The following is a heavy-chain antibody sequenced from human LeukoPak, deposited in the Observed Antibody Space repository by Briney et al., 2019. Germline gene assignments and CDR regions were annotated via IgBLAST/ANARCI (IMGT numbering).Heavy chain of an antibody. J-gene: IGHJ4*02. CDR2: IIPIFGTA. V-gene: IGHV1-69*06. Sequence: GASVKVSCKASGGTFSSYAISWVRQAPGQGLEWMGGIIPIFGTANYAQKFQGRVTITADKSTSTAYMELSSLRSEDTAVYYCARDAVGAQESFFDYWGQGTLVTVSS. CDR1: GGTFSSYA. CDR3: ARDAVGAQESFFDY. D-gene: IGHD1-26*01.